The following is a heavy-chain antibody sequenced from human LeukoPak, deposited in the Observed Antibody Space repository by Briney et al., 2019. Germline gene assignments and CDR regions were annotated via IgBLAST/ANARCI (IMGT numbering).Heavy chain of an antibody. V-gene: IGHV3-11*04. CDR2: ISGTGTTI. J-gene: IGHJ3*02. D-gene: IGHD3-3*01. CDR3: ARVFPLKDFDT. CDR1: GFTFSDYY. Sequence: GGSLRLSCTASGFTFSDYYMSWIRQAPGKGLEWISYISGTGTTIYYADSVKGRFTISRDNAKNSLYLEMNSLRVEDTAVYYCARVFPLKDFDTWGRGTKVTVSS.